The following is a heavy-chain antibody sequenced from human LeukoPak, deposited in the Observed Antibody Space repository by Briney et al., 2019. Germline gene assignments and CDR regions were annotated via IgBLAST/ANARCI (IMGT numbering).Heavy chain of an antibody. CDR3: ARDSAELRFLEWAHAFDI. D-gene: IGHD3-3*01. Sequence: GGSLRLSCAASGFTFSSYSMNWVRQAPGKGLEWVSSISSSGTYIYYADSVKGRFTISRDNAKNSLYLQMNSLRAEDTAVYYCARDSAELRFLEWAHAFDIWGQGTMVTVSS. CDR2: ISSSGTYI. V-gene: IGHV3-21*01. CDR1: GFTFSSYS. J-gene: IGHJ3*02.